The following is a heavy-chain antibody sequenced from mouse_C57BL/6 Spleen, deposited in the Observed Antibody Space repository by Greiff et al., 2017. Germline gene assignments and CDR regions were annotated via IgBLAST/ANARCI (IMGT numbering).Heavy chain of an antibody. CDR2: IYPGGGYT. D-gene: IGHD3-2*02. V-gene: IGHV1-63*01. CDR3: ARRGGDSSHYAMDY. CDR1: GYTFTNYW. J-gene: IGHJ4*01. Sequence: VKLQESGAELVRPGTSVKMSCKASGYTFTNYWIGWAKQRPGHGLEWIGDIYPGGGYTNYNEKFKGKATLTADKSSSTAYMQFSSLTSEDSAIYYCARRGGDSSHYAMDYWGQGTSVTVSS.